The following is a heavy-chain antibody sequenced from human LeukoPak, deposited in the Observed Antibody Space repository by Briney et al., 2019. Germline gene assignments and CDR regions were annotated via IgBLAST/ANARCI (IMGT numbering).Heavy chain of an antibody. CDR2: IYYSGST. J-gene: IGHJ4*02. D-gene: IGHD3-22*01. CDR3: ARGTVAQYYDSSGYYIDY. Sequence: SETLSLTCTVSDGSISSSSYYWGWIRQPPGKGLEWIGTIYYSGSTNYNPSLKSRVTISVDTSKNQFSLKLSSVTAADTAVYYCARGTVAQYYDSSGYYIDYWGQGTLVTVSS. V-gene: IGHV4-39*07. CDR1: DGSISSSSYY.